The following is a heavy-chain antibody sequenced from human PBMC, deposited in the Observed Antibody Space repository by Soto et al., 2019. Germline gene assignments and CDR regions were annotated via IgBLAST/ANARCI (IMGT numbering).Heavy chain of an antibody. V-gene: IGHV1-69*01. D-gene: IGHD6-13*01. CDR1: GGTFSSYA. J-gene: IGHJ1*01. Sequence: QVQLVQSGAEVKKPGSSVKVSCKASGGTFSSYAISWVRQAPGQGLEWMGGIFPIFGTANYAQKFQGRVTITADESTSTAYMELSSLRSEDTAVYYCARARSAAGTSLFQHWGQGTLVTVSS. CDR3: ARARSAAGTSLFQH. CDR2: IFPIFGTA.